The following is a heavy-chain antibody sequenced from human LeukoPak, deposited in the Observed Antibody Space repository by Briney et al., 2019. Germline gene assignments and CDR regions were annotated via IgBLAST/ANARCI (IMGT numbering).Heavy chain of an antibody. CDR1: GGTFSSHA. CDR3: ARVDSGRYYGHDY. J-gene: IGHJ4*02. Sequence: SVKVSCKASGGTFSSHAISWVRQAPGQGLEWMGGIIPIFGTANYAQKFQGRVTITADKSTSTAYMELRSLRSDDTAMYYCARVDSGRYYGHDYWGQGTLVTVTS. D-gene: IGHD1-26*01. CDR2: IIPIFGTA. V-gene: IGHV1-69*06.